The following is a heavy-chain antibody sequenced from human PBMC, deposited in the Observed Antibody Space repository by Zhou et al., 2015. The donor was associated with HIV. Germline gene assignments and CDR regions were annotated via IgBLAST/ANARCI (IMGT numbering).Heavy chain of an antibody. CDR1: GFIFRNYW. D-gene: IGHD3-22*01. CDR3: AKVQDSSGYYYERYFQH. CDR2: INYDGNNV. Sequence: VQLVESGGGVVQSGGSLRLSCAASGFIFRNYWMHWVRQVPGKGLVWVSHINYDGNNVDYADSVKGRFTISRDNAKNSLYLQMNSLRAEDTAVYYCAKVQDSSGYYYERYFQHWGQGTLVTVSS. V-gene: IGHV3-74*02. J-gene: IGHJ1*01.